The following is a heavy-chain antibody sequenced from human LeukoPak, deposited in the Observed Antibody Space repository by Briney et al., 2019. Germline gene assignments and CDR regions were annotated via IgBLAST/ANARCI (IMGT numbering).Heavy chain of an antibody. J-gene: IGHJ6*02. CDR1: GFTYSTYV. D-gene: IGHD3-10*01. CDR2: IGGSGSST. V-gene: IGHV3-23*01. Sequence: GGSLRLSCAASGFTYSTYVMTWVRHAPGKGREWVSAIGGSGSSTYYADSVKGRFTLSRDNSKNTLYLQMNSLRAEDTAVYYCAKGGSAGYGSGWMDVWGQGTTVTVSS. CDR3: AKGGSAGYGSGWMDV.